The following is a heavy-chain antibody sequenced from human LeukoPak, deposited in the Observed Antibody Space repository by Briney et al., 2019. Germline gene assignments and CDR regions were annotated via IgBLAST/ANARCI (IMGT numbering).Heavy chain of an antibody. J-gene: IGHJ4*02. CDR1: GFTLTNYA. Sequence: GGSLRLSCATSGFTLTNYAMHWVRQPAGEGLEWVSALGTAGDTLYPGSVKGRFSISRDNAKNTLYLQMNSLRAEDTAVYYCARDSGSSGWSLPVYFDYWGQGTLVTVSS. CDR2: LGTAGDT. CDR3: ARDSGSSGWSLPVYFDY. D-gene: IGHD6-19*01. V-gene: IGHV3-13*01.